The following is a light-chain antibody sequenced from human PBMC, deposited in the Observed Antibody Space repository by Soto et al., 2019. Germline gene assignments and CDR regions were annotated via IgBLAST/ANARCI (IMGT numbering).Light chain of an antibody. CDR2: AAS. V-gene: IGKV1-39*01. J-gene: IGKJ1*01. CDR3: QQSYSTLWT. CDR1: QSIRSY. Sequence: DIQMTQSPSSLSASVGDRFTITCLASQSIRSYLNWYQQKPGKAPKLLIYAASSLQSGVPSRFSGSGSGTDFTLTISSLPPEDFAPYYCQQSYSTLWTFGQGTKVDIK.